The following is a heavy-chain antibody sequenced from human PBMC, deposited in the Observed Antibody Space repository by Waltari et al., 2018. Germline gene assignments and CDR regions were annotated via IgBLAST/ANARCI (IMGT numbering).Heavy chain of an antibody. J-gene: IGHJ6*02. V-gene: IGHV3-30*18. D-gene: IGHD1-26*01. Sequence: QVQLVESGGGVVQPGRSLTLSCTASGFAFGDFGMHWVRQAPGKGLEGMAVMSHDGNMKYEPDSVRGRVTVSRDNSENTLLLQMRSLKTEDTAVYYCAKEIEGATGGFDVWGQGTTV. CDR3: AKEIEGATGGFDV. CDR1: GFAFGDFG. CDR2: MSHDGNMK.